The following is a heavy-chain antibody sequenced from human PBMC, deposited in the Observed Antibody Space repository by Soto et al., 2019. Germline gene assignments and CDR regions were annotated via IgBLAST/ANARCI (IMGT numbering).Heavy chain of an antibody. D-gene: IGHD5-12*01. CDR3: ARTRGRYSGYVTCYYYYMDV. J-gene: IGHJ6*03. Sequence: ASVKVSCKASGYTFTSYDINWVRQATGQGLEWMGWMNPNSGNTGYAQKFQGRVTMTRNTSISTAYMELSSLRSEDTAVYYCARTRGRYSGYVTCYYYYMDVWGKGTTVTVS. CDR1: GYTFTSYD. V-gene: IGHV1-8*01. CDR2: MNPNSGNT.